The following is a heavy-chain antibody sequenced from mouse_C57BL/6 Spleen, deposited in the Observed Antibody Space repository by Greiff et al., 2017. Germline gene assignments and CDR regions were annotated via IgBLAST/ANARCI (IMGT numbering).Heavy chain of an antibody. CDR1: GYTFTSYT. Sequence: QVHVKQSGAELARPGASVKMSCKASGYTFTSYTMHWVKQRPGQGLEWIGYINPSSGYTKYNQKFKDKATLTADKSSSTAYMQLSSLTSEDSAVYYCARPITTVVAKAMDYWGQGTSVTVSS. CDR2: INPSSGYT. CDR3: ARPITTVVAKAMDY. V-gene: IGHV1-4*01. J-gene: IGHJ4*01. D-gene: IGHD1-1*01.